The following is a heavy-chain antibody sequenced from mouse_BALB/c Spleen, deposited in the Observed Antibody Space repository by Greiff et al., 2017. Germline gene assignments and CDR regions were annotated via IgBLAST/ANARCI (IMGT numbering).Heavy chain of an antibody. Sequence: QVQLQQPGAELVKPGAPVKLSCKASGYTFTSYWMNWVKQGPGRGLEWIGRIDPSDSETHYNQKFKDKATLTVDKSSSTAYIQLSSLTSEDSAVYYCARQLGGYYYAMDYWGQGTSVTVSS. CDR2: IDPSDSET. V-gene: IGHV1-69*02. CDR3: ARQLGGYYYAMDY. J-gene: IGHJ4*01. CDR1: GYTFTSYW. D-gene: IGHD3-1*01.